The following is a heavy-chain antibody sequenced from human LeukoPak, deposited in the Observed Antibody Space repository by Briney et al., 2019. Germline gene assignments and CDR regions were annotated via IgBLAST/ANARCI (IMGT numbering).Heavy chain of an antibody. D-gene: IGHD2-2*01. CDR3: ARAGYCSSTSCYAGYFDY. Sequence: KPSETLSLTCTVSGGSISSYYWSLIRQPPGKGLEWIGYIYYSGSTNYNPSLKSRVTISVDTSKNQFSLKLSSVTAADTAVYYCARAGYCSSTSCYAGYFDYWGQGTLVTVSS. V-gene: IGHV4-59*01. J-gene: IGHJ4*02. CDR2: IYYSGST. CDR1: GGSISSYY.